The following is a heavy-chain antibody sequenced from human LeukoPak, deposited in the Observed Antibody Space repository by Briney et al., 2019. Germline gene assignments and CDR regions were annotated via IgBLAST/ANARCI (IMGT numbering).Heavy chain of an antibody. CDR2: ISGSGGST. Sequence: GGSLRLSCAASGFTFSSYAMSWVRQAPGKGLEWVSAISGSGGSTYYADSVKSRFTISRDNSKNTLYLQMNSLRAEDTAVYYCAKHSYYYDSSGYYFGGQGTLVTVSS. D-gene: IGHD3-22*01. J-gene: IGHJ4*02. V-gene: IGHV3-23*01. CDR3: AKHSYYYDSSGYYF. CDR1: GFTFSSYA.